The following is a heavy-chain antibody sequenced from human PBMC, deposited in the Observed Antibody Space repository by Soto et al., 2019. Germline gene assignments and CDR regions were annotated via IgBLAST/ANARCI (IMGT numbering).Heavy chain of an antibody. CDR2: IWYDGSNK. J-gene: IGHJ3*02. V-gene: IGHV3-33*01. CDR1: GFTFSSYG. D-gene: IGHD6-19*01. Sequence: QVQLVESGGGVVQRGGSLRLSCAASGFTFSSYGMHWVHQAPGKGLEWVAVIWYDGSNKYYADSVKGRYTISRDDSKNTVYLQMNSLGAEDTAVYYCTRDPLIAVAAYDAFDIWGQGTSVTVSS. CDR3: TRDPLIAVAAYDAFDI.